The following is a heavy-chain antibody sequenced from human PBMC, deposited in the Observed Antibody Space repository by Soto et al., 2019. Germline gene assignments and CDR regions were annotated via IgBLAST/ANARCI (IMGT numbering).Heavy chain of an antibody. Sequence: SETLSLTCTVSGGSISSYYWSWIRQPPGKGLEWIGYIYYSGSTNHNPSLKSRVTISVDTSKNQFSLKLSSVTAADTAVYYCASLADATKDDFDIWGQGTMVTVSS. J-gene: IGHJ3*02. CDR2: IYYSGST. D-gene: IGHD2-15*01. V-gene: IGHV4-59*01. CDR3: ASLADATKDDFDI. CDR1: GGSISSYY.